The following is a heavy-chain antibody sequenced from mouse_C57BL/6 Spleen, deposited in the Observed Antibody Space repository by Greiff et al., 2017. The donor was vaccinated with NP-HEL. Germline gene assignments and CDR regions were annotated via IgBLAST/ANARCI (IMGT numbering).Heavy chain of an antibody. CDR2: IYPGDGDT. J-gene: IGHJ3*01. Sequence: QVQLQQSGPELVKPGASVKISCKASGYAFSSSWMNWVKQRPGKGLEWIGRIYPGDGDTNYNVKFKGKATLTADKSSSTAYMQLSSLTSEDSAVYFCARVSLVAYWGQGTLVTVSA. V-gene: IGHV1-82*01. CDR3: ARVSLVAY. CDR1: GYAFSSSW.